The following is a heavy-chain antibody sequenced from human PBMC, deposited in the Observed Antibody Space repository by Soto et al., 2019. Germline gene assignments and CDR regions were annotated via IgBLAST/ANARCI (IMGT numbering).Heavy chain of an antibody. Sequence: PSETLSLTCTVSGGSISSSSYYWGWIRQPPGKGLEWIGSIYYSGSTYYNPSLKSRVTISVDTSKNQFSLKLSSVTAADTAVYYCARLRGSGYSGYPANWGQGTLVTVSS. V-gene: IGHV4-39*01. J-gene: IGHJ4*02. D-gene: IGHD5-12*01. CDR1: GGSISSSSYY. CDR2: IYYSGST. CDR3: ARLRGSGYSGYPAN.